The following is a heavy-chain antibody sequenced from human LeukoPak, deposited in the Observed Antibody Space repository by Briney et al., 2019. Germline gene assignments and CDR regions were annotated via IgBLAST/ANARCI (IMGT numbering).Heavy chain of an antibody. CDR3: AKEGKQWLASYYFDY. V-gene: IGHV3-33*06. Sequence: AGGSLRLSCAASGFTFSSYGMHWVRQAPGKGLEWVAVIWHDGSNKYYADSVKGRFTISRDNSKNTLYLQMNSLRAEDTAVYYCAKEGKQWLASYYFDYWGQGILVTVSS. CDR2: IWHDGSNK. CDR1: GFTFSSYG. D-gene: IGHD6-19*01. J-gene: IGHJ4*02.